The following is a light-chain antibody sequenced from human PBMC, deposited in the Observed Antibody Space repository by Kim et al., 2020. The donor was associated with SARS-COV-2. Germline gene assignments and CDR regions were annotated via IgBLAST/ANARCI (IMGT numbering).Light chain of an antibody. CDR2: AAS. Sequence: VSPGDRATHSCRASQSVSSDLAWYQQKPGQAPRLLIYAASTRATGIPARFSGSGSGTEFTLTISSLQSEDFAVYYCQQYDNWPALTFGGGTKLEI. J-gene: IGKJ4*01. CDR3: QQYDNWPALT. V-gene: IGKV3-15*01. CDR1: QSVSSD.